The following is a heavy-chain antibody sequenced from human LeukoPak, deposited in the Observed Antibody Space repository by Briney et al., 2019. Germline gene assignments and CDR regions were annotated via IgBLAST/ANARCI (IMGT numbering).Heavy chain of an antibody. Sequence: SETLSLTCTVSGGSINSYYWSWIRQPPGKGLEWIGYIYKSETINYNPSLKSRVTISLDTSKNQVSLKLTSVTAADTAVYYCVRVRGDYVWGSYRYTGYFDYWGQGTLVTVSS. CDR3: VRVRGDYVWGSYRYTGYFDY. V-gene: IGHV4-59*01. CDR2: IYKSETI. CDR1: GGSINSYY. D-gene: IGHD3-16*02. J-gene: IGHJ4*02.